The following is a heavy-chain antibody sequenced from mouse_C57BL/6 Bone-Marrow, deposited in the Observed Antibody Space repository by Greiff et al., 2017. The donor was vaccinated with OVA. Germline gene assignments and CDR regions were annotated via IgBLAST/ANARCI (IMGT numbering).Heavy chain of an antibody. CDR3: ARRYYYGSSDYAMDY. Sequence: VQLQQSDAELVKPGASVKISCKVSGYTFTDHTIHWMKQRPEQGLEWIGYIYPRDGSTKYNEKFKGKATLTADKSSSTAYMQLNSLTSEDSAVYFCARRYYYGSSDYAMDYWGQGTSVTVSA. J-gene: IGHJ4*01. V-gene: IGHV1-78*01. CDR2: IYPRDGST. D-gene: IGHD1-1*01. CDR1: GYTFTDHT.